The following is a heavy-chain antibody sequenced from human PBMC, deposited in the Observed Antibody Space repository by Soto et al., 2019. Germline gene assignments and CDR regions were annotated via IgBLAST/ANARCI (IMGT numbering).Heavy chain of an antibody. V-gene: IGHV3-21*01. D-gene: IGHD6-19*01. CDR2: ISSSSSYI. Sequence: PGGSLRLSCAASGFTFSSYSMNWARQAPGKGLEWVSSISSSSSYIYYADSVKGRFTISRDNAKNSLYLQMNSLRAEDTAVYYCARDLVAGIYNYYYGMDVWGQGTTVTVSS. J-gene: IGHJ6*02. CDR3: ARDLVAGIYNYYYGMDV. CDR1: GFTFSSYS.